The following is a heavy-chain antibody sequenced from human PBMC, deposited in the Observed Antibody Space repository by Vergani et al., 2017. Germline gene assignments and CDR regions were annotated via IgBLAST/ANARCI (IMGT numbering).Heavy chain of an antibody. V-gene: IGHV1-46*01. CDR3: ARDLEQYYDFWSGYYTMDYYYYYGMDV. CDR2: INPSGGST. J-gene: IGHJ6*02. CDR1: GYTFTSYY. D-gene: IGHD3-3*01. Sequence: QVQLVQSGAEVKKPGASVKVSCKASGYTFTSYYMHWVRQAPGQGLEWMGIINPSGGSTSYAQKFQGRVTMTRDTSTSTVYMELSSLRSDDTAVYYCARDLEQYYDFWSGYYTMDYYYYYGMDVWGQGP.